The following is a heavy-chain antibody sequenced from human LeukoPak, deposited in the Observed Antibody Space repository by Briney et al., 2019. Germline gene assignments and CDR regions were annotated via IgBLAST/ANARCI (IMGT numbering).Heavy chain of an antibody. J-gene: IGHJ4*02. Sequence: GASVKVSCKASGYTFTSYGISWVRQAPGQGLEWMGWISAYNGNTNYAQKLQGRVIMTTDTSTSTAYMELRSLRSDDTAVYYCARDLEYYYGSGSYRYWGQGTLVTVSS. V-gene: IGHV1-18*01. CDR1: GYTFTSYG. D-gene: IGHD3-10*01. CDR2: ISAYNGNT. CDR3: ARDLEYYYGSGSYRY.